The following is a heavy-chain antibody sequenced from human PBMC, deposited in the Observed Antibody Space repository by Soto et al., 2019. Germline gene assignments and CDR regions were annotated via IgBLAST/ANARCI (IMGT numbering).Heavy chain of an antibody. V-gene: IGHV3-30*18. CDR3: AKDEISKTIRGDAFNF. CDR2: ISYDGSYQ. CDR1: GFTFSSDG. J-gene: IGHJ3*01. Sequence: QVQLVESGGGVVQPGRSLRLSCAASGFTFSSDGMRWVRQAPGKGLEWVAVISYDGSYQYYVDSVKGRFTISRDNSKNTVYLQMNSLRAEDTAVYYCAKDEISKTIRGDAFNFWGQGTMVTVSS. D-gene: IGHD1-7*01.